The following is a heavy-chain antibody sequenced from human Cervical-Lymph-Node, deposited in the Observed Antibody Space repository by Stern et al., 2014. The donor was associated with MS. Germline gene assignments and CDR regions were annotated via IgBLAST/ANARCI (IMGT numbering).Heavy chain of an antibody. Sequence: VQLVESGAEVKEPGASVKVSCKASGYTFTGNYMHWVRQAPGQGLEWMGGINPNSGDTNFAQKFQGRVTMTRDTSISTGYMELSRLRSDDTAVYFCATFAGGPQAYWGRGTQVTVSS. V-gene: IGHV1-2*02. CDR3: ATFAGGPQAY. D-gene: IGHD3-16*01. J-gene: IGHJ4*02. CDR2: INPNSGDT. CDR1: GYTFTGNY.